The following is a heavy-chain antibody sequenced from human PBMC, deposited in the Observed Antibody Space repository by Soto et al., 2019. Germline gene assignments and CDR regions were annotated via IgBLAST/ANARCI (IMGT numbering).Heavy chain of an antibody. J-gene: IGHJ6*02. CDR2: ISFSSNHI. D-gene: IGHD2-15*01. CDR1: GFTFSSYS. V-gene: IGHV3-21*01. CDR3: ARLGRKYYAMDV. Sequence: EVQVVESGGGLVKPGGSLRLSCAASGFTFSSYSMNWVRQAPGQGLEWVSGISFSSNHIYYADSVTGRFTISRDNAKNSLSLQMNSLRGEDTAVYYCARLGRKYYAMDVWGQGTTVTVSS.